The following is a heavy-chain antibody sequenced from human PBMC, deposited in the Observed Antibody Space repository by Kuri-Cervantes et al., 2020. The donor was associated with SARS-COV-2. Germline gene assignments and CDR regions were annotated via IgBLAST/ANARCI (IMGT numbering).Heavy chain of an antibody. CDR2: ISGSGGST. CDR1: GFPFSSYS. CDR3: AKDSVVGSGWFFDY. V-gene: IGHV3-23*01. Sequence: LSLTCAASGFPFSSYSMNWVRQAPGKGLEWVSAISGSGGSTYYADSVKGRFTISRDNSKNTLYLQMNSLRAEDTAVYYCAKDSVVGSGWFFDYWGQGTLVTVSS. D-gene: IGHD6-19*01. J-gene: IGHJ4*02.